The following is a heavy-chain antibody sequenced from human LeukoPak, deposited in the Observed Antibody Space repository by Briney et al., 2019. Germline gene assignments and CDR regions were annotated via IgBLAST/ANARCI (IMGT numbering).Heavy chain of an antibody. V-gene: IGHV1-69*13. Sequence: ASVKVSCKASGGTFSSYAISWVRQAPGQGLEWMGGIIPIFGTANYAQKFQGRVTITADESTSTAYMELSSLRSEDTAVYYCAREGDCSSTSCPPYHYYYMDVWGKGTTVTVSS. J-gene: IGHJ6*03. CDR2: IIPIFGTA. CDR1: GGTFSSYA. CDR3: AREGDCSSTSCPPYHYYYMDV. D-gene: IGHD2-2*01.